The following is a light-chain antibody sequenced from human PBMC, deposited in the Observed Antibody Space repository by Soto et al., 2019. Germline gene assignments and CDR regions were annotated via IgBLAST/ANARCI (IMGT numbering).Light chain of an antibody. CDR3: QQLNSYPRKYT. CDR2: AAS. CDR1: QGISSY. J-gene: IGKJ2*01. V-gene: IGKV1-9*01. Sequence: DIQLTQSPSFLSASVGDRVTITCRASQGISSYLAWYQQKPGKAPKLLIYAASTLQSGVPSRFSGSGSGTEFTLTIRSLQPEDFATYYCQQLNSYPRKYTFGQGTKLEIK.